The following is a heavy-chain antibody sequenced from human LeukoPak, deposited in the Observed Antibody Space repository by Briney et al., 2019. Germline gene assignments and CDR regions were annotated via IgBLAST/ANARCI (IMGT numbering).Heavy chain of an antibody. CDR3: AREVPYDSSRYYQPFDY. CDR2: ISAYNGNT. Sequence: PGGSLRLSCAASGFTFTSYGISWVRQAPGQGLEWMGWISAYNGNTNYAQKLQGRVTMTTDTSTSTAYMELRSLRSDDTAVFYCAREVPYDSSRYYQPFDYWGQGTLVTVSS. CDR1: GFTFTSYG. D-gene: IGHD3-22*01. V-gene: IGHV1-18*01. J-gene: IGHJ4*02.